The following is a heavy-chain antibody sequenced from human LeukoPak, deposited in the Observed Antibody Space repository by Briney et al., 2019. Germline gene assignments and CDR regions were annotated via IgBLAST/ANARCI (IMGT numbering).Heavy chain of an antibody. CDR3: AREGGFYRPLDY. V-gene: IGHV4-39*07. J-gene: IGHJ4*02. Sequence: SETLSLTCTVSGGSISSSSYYWGWIRQPPGKGLEWIGEVHLDGRTNYNPSLKSRLIMSVDLPESHISLKLTSVTAADTAVYYCAREGGFYRPLDYSGQGTLVTVSS. CDR2: VHLDGRT. CDR1: GGSISSSSYY. D-gene: IGHD3-3*01.